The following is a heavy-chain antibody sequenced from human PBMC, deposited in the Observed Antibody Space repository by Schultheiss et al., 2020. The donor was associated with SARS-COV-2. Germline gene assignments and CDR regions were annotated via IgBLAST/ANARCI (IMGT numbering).Heavy chain of an antibody. CDR2: ISHVGGTI. CDR1: GFTFSSYW. J-gene: IGHJ5*02. V-gene: IGHV3-48*04. Sequence: GESLKISCAASGFTFSSYWMSWVRQAPGKGLEWVSYISHVGGTIYYADSVKGRFTISRDNAKNSLYLQMNSLRAEDTAVYYCARDELSDSSGYYPGWFDPWGQGTLVTVSS. D-gene: IGHD3-22*01. CDR3: ARDELSDSSGYYPGWFDP.